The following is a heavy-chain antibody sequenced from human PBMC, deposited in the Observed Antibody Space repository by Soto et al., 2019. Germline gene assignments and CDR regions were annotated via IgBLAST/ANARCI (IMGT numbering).Heavy chain of an antibody. D-gene: IGHD3-9*01. Sequence: LRLSCPASGFTFSSYGMHWVRQAPGKGLEWVAVIWYDGSNKYYADSVKGRFTISRDNSKNTLYLQMNSLRAEDTAVYYCARDYDILTGYFDYWGQGTLVTVSS. J-gene: IGHJ4*02. CDR1: GFTFSSYG. CDR3: ARDYDILTGYFDY. CDR2: IWYDGSNK. V-gene: IGHV3-33*01.